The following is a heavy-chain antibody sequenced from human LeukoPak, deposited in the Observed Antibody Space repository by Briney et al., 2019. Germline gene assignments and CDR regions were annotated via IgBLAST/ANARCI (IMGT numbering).Heavy chain of an antibody. V-gene: IGHV3-23*01. CDR1: GFTFSSYA. CDR3: AKDPVGYYYDSRTNWFDP. J-gene: IGHJ5*02. CDR2: ISGSGGST. D-gene: IGHD3-22*01. Sequence: PGGSPRLSCAASGFTFSSYAMSWVRQAPGEGLEWVSAISGSGGSTYYADSVKGRFTISRDNSKNTLYLQMNSLRTEDTAVYYCAKDPVGYYYDSRTNWFDPWGQGTLVTVSS.